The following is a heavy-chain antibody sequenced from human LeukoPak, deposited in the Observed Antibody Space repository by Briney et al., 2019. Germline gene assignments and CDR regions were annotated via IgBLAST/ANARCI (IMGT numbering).Heavy chain of an antibody. D-gene: IGHD3-10*01. J-gene: IGHJ3*02. CDR1: GYTFTGYY. V-gene: IGHV1-2*02. CDR3: VRDLAGSGSDDAFDI. Sequence: ASVKVSCKASGYTFTGYYMHWVRQAPGQGLEWMGWINPNSGGTNYAQKFQGRVTMTRDTSISTAYMELSRLRSDDTAVYYCVRDLAGSGSDDAFDIWGQGTIVTVSS. CDR2: INPNSGGT.